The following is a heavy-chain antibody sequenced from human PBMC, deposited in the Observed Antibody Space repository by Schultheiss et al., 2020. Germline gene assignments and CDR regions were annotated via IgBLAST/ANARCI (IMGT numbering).Heavy chain of an antibody. V-gene: IGHV3-23*01. CDR3: AKDPRARPLDP. D-gene: IGHD6-6*01. CDR1: GLTFSNAW. J-gene: IGHJ5*02. Sequence: GGSLRLSCAASGLTFSNAWMSWVRQAPGKGLEWVSAISGSGGSTYYADSVKGRFTISRDNSKNTLYLQMNSLRAEDTAVYYCAKDPRARPLDPWGQGTLVTVSS. CDR2: ISGSGGST.